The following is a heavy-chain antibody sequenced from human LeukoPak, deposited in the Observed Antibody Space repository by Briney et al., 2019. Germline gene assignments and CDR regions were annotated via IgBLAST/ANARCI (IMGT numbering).Heavy chain of an antibody. Sequence: GASVKVSCKASGYTFTSYGISWVRQAPGQGLEWMGWISAYNGNTNYAQKLQGRVTMTTDTSTSTAYMELRSLRSDDTAVYYCARDRKAYDILTGLFDYWGQGTLVTVSS. CDR2: ISAYNGNT. V-gene: IGHV1-18*04. CDR3: ARDRKAYDILTGLFDY. CDR1: GYTFTSYG. D-gene: IGHD3-9*01. J-gene: IGHJ4*02.